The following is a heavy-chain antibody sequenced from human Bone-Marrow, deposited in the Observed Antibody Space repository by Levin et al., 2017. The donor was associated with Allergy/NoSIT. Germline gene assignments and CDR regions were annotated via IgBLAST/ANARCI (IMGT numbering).Heavy chain of an antibody. D-gene: IGHD2-2*01. CDR1: GFTFSSYS. J-gene: IGHJ3*02. CDR3: AGRAKGYCSSTSWKENDAFDI. V-gene: IGHV3-21*01. CDR2: ISSSSSYI. Sequence: GGSLRLSCAASGFTFSSYSMNWVRQAPGKGLEWVSSISSSSSYIYYADSVKGRFTISRDNAKNSLYLQMNSLRAEDTAVYYCAGRAKGYCSSTSWKENDAFDIWGQGTMVTVSS.